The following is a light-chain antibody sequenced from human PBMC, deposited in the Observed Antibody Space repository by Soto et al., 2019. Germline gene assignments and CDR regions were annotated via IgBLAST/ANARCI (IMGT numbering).Light chain of an antibody. CDR2: DAS. CDR3: QLYGSSPRT. J-gene: IGKJ2*01. CDR1: QSVSNNY. V-gene: IGKV3-20*01. Sequence: EIVLTQSPDTLSLFPGERAALSCRASQSVSNNYLAWYQLKPGQAPRLLIFDASSRATGTPDRFSGSGSGTDFTLTISRLEPEAFAVYYCQLYGSSPRTFGQGTKLEIK.